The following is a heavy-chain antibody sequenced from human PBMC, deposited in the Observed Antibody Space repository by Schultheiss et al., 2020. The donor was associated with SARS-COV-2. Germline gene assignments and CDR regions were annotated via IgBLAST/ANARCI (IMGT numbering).Heavy chain of an antibody. Sequence: GGSLRLSCAASGFTFSSYEMNWVRQAPGKGLEWVSYISSSSSYIYYADSVKGRFTISRDNAKNSLYLQMNSLRAEDTAVYYCAKGGGPLDYWGQGTLVTVSS. V-gene: IGHV3-21*05. J-gene: IGHJ4*02. CDR3: AKGGGPLDY. D-gene: IGHD2-15*01. CDR1: GFTFSSYE. CDR2: ISSSSSYI.